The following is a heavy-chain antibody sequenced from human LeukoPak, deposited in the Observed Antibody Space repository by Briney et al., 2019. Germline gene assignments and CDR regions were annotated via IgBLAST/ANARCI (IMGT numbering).Heavy chain of an antibody. J-gene: IGHJ4*02. CDR2: IIPILGIA. CDR1: GGTFSSYA. Sequence: SVKVSCKASGGTFSSYAISWVRQAPGQGLEWMGRIIPILGIANYAQKFQGRVTITADKSTSTAYTELSSLRSEDTAVYYCARVPFIAARPPDYWGQGTLVTVSS. CDR3: ARVPFIAARPPDY. V-gene: IGHV1-69*04. D-gene: IGHD6-6*01.